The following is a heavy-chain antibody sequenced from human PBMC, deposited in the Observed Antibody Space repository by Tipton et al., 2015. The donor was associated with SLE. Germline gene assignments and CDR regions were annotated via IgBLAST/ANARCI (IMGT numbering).Heavy chain of an antibody. J-gene: IGHJ6*02. CDR1: GGSISSHY. CDR3: ASTPAARRDYYYGMDV. Sequence: TLSLTCTVSGGSISSHYWSWIRQPPGKGLEWIGYIYYSGSTNYNPSLKSRVTISVDTSKNQFSLKLSSVTAADTAVYYCASTPAARRDYYYGMDVWGQGP. V-gene: IGHV4-59*11. CDR2: IYYSGST. D-gene: IGHD2-2*01.